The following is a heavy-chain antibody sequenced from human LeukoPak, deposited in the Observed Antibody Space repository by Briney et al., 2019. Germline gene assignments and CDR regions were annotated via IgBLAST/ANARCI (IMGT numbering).Heavy chain of an antibody. CDR3: ARGGIAARFAY. D-gene: IGHD6-6*01. CDR1: GFPFSSYE. V-gene: IGHV3-48*03. J-gene: IGHJ4*02. CDR2: ISSGSSSI. Sequence: GGSLRLSCAASGFPFSSYEMNWVRQVPGKGLEWVSYISSGSSSIFYAASVKGRFTISRDNAKNSLYLQMNSLRAEDTAVYYCARGGIAARFAYWGQGTLVIVSS.